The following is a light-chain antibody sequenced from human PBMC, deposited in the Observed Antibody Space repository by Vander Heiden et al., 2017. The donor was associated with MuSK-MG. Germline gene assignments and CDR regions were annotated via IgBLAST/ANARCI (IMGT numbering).Light chain of an antibody. CDR1: SSDVGSYKY. V-gene: IGLV2-8*01. CDR3: TSFAGSTNV. Sequence: QSALTQPPSASGSPGQSVTISCSGTSSDVGSYKYVSWYQQHPGKAPKLMMYEVNKRPSGVPDRFSGSKSGNKASLTVSGLQAEDEADYYCTSFAGSTNVFGTGTKVTV. J-gene: IGLJ1*01. CDR2: EVN.